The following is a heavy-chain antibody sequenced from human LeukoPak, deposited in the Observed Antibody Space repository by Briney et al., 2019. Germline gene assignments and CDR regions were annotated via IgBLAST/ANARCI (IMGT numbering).Heavy chain of an antibody. Sequence: PGGSLRLSCAASGFTFSSYWMSWVRQAPGKGLEWVANIKQDGSEKYYVDSVKGRFTISRDNAKNSLYLQMNSLRAEDTAVYYCARNGMGRIAAAPSPHWGQGPLVTGTS. CDR2: IKQDGSEK. J-gene: IGHJ1*01. D-gene: IGHD6-13*01. CDR3: ARNGMGRIAAAPSPH. CDR1: GFTFSSYW. V-gene: IGHV3-7*01.